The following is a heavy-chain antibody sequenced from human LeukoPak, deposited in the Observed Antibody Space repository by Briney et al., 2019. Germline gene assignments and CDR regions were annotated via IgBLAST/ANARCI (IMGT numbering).Heavy chain of an antibody. CDR1: GFTFSSYG. Sequence: QPGGSLRLSCAASGFTFSSYGMHWVRQAPGQGPELIGHIRNAGDGYTTEYAASVKGRFTVSRDDSKNSLYLQMNSLKPEDTAVYYCVRNHRHWFDPWGQGTLVTVSS. J-gene: IGHJ5*02. V-gene: IGHV3-72*01. CDR3: VRNHRHWFDP. CDR2: IRNAGDGYTT.